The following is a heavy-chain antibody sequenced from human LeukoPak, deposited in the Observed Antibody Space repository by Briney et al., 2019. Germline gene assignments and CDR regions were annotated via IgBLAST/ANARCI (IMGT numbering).Heavy chain of an antibody. Sequence: PGGSLRLSCAASGFTFSDYYMSWIRQAPGKGLEWVSYISSSGSTIYYADSVKGRFTISRDNAKNSLYLQMNSLRAEDTAVYYCASKKGYRSSTSCYMGLFDYWGQGTLVTVSS. V-gene: IGHV3-11*04. CDR2: ISSSGSTI. CDR3: ASKKGYRSSTSCYMGLFDY. CDR1: GFTFSDYY. J-gene: IGHJ4*02. D-gene: IGHD2-2*02.